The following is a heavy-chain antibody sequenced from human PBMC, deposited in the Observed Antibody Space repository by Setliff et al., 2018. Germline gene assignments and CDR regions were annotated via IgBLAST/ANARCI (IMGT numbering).Heavy chain of an antibody. Sequence: PSETLSLTCTVSGGSISSSSYYWGWIRQPPGKGLEWIGSIYYSGSTYYNPSLKSRVTVSVDTSKNQFSLKLSSVTAADTAVYYCARDNWAAAGIFDYWGQGTLVTVSS. J-gene: IGHJ4*02. D-gene: IGHD6-13*01. CDR1: GGSISSSSYY. CDR2: IYYSGST. CDR3: ARDNWAAAGIFDY. V-gene: IGHV4-39*07.